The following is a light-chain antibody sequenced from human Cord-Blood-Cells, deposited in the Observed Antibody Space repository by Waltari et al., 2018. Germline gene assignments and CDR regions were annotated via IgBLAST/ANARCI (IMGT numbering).Light chain of an antibody. Sequence: QSALTQPASVSGSPGQSITIPCTGTSSDVVGYTYVSWYQQHPGKAPKLMIYDVSNRPSGVSNRFSGSKSGNTASLTISGLQAEDEADYYCSSYTSSSTYVFGTGTKVTVL. CDR3: SSYTSSSTYV. CDR2: DVS. V-gene: IGLV2-14*01. CDR1: SSDVVGYTY. J-gene: IGLJ1*01.